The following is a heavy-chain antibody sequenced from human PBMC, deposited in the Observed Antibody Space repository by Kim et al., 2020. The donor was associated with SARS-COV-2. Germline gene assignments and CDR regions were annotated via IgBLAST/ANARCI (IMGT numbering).Heavy chain of an antibody. V-gene: IGHV4-59*01. Sequence: NPSLKRLVTISVDTSKNQFSLKLSSVTAADTAVYYCARDLMGAGTYAFDIWGQGTMVTVSS. D-gene: IGHD6-13*01. CDR3: ARDLMGAGTYAFDI. J-gene: IGHJ3*02.